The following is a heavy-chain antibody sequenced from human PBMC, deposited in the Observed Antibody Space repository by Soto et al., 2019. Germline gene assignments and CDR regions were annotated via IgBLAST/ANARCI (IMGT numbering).Heavy chain of an antibody. V-gene: IGHV5-10-1*01. CDR3: ARLGGSSSFTHPTPYYYGMDV. CDR1: GYSFTSYW. D-gene: IGHD6-13*01. CDR2: IDPSDSYT. J-gene: IGHJ6*02. Sequence: PGESLKISCKGSGYSFTSYWISWVRQMPGKGLEWMGRIDPSDSYTNYSPSFQGHVTISADKSISTAYLQWSSLKASDTAMYYCARLGGSSSFTHPTPYYYGMDVWGQGTTVTVSS.